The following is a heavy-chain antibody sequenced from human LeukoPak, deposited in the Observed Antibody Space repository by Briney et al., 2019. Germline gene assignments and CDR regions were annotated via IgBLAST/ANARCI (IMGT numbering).Heavy chain of an antibody. Sequence: GRSLRLSCAASRFTFSSYGMHWVRQAPGKGLEWVAVISYDGNNRYYADPVKGRFTISRYNSKNTLYLQMTSLRAEDTAVYYCAKVKGEVIGAFDIWGQGTMVTVSS. V-gene: IGHV3-30*18. CDR2: ISYDGNNR. CDR3: AKVKGEVIGAFDI. D-gene: IGHD3-16*01. J-gene: IGHJ3*02. CDR1: RFTFSSYG.